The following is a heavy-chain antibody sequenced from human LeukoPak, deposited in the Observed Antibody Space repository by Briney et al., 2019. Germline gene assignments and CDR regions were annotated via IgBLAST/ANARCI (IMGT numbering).Heavy chain of an antibody. J-gene: IGHJ5*02. CDR1: GGPISIYY. CDR2: VHYSGNT. V-gene: IGHV4-59*01. CDR3: ARHSSRYYYNTTGSQGFDP. Sequence: SETLSLTCTVSGGPISIYYWSWIRQPPTKGLEWIGYVHYSGNTNYNPSLESRVTISLETSKNLFPLQLKSLTAADTAVYYCARHSSRYYYNTTGSQGFDPWGQGTLVTVSS. D-gene: IGHD3-22*01.